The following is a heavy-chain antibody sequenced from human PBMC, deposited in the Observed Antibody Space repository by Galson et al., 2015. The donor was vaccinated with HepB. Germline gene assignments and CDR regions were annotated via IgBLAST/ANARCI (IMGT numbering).Heavy chain of an antibody. CDR2: ISGSGGST. J-gene: IGHJ4*02. D-gene: IGHD1-26*01. CDR1: GFIFNNYA. V-gene: IGHV3-23*01. Sequence: SLRLSCAASGFIFNNYAMSWVRQAPGKGLEWVSTISGSGGSTHYADSVKGRFTISRDNSKNTVYLQMNSLRAEDTALYYCAKGWVPATLIDSWGQGTPITVSS. CDR3: AKGWVPATLIDS.